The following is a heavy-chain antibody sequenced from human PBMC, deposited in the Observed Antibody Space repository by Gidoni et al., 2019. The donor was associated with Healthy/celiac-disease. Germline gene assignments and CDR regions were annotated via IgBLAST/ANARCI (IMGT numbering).Heavy chain of an antibody. Sequence: QLQLQESGPGLVKPSETLSLTCTVSGGSISSSSYYWGWIRQPPGKGVEWIGSIYYSGRTYYNPSLKSRVTISVDTSKNQFSLKLSSVTAADTAVYYCARPTAFCFGDYGTVCEAFDIWGQGTMVTVSS. D-gene: IGHD4-17*01. V-gene: IGHV4-39*01. CDR1: GGSISSSSYY. CDR3: ARPTAFCFGDYGTVCEAFDI. J-gene: IGHJ3*02. CDR2: IYYSGRT.